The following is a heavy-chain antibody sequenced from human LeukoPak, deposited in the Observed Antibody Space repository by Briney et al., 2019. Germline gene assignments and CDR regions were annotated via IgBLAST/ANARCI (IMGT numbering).Heavy chain of an antibody. V-gene: IGHV1-46*01. Sequence: GASVKVSCKASGYTFTSYYMHWVRQAPGQGLEWMGIINPSGGSTSYAQNFQGRGTMTRDMSTSTVYLELSSLRSEDTAVYYCARYGHSPYFDNWGQGTLVTVSS. CDR1: GYTFTSYY. D-gene: IGHD4-17*01. J-gene: IGHJ4*02. CDR3: ARYGHSPYFDN. CDR2: INPSGGST.